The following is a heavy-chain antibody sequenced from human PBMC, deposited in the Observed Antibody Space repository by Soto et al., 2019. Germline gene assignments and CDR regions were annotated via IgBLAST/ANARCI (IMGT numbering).Heavy chain of an antibody. CDR3: ASHKSIKMAASSYYNMDV. CDR2: IYPGDSDT. Sequence: EALKGSCKGSGYRFSPHWIGLVRQMPGKGLEWMGIIYPGDSDTRYSPSFQGQVTISADTSISTAYLQWSGLKASETAIYYCASHKSIKMAASSYYNMDVWG. CDR1: GYRFSPHW. V-gene: IGHV5-51*01. J-gene: IGHJ6*03. D-gene: IGHD3-16*01.